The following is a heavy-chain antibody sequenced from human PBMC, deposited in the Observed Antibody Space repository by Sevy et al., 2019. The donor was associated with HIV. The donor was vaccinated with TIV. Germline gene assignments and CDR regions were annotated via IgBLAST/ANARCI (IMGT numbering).Heavy chain of an antibody. D-gene: IGHD2-2*01. Sequence: GESLKISCAASGFTFSTYWMSWVRQAPGKGLEWVVNIKKDGSEKYYVDSVKGRFTISRDNAKSSLYLQMKSLRAEDTAVYYCARDCSSTSCLWGLDVWGQGTTVTVSS. V-gene: IGHV3-7*03. J-gene: IGHJ6*02. CDR1: GFTFSTYW. CDR2: IKKDGSEK. CDR3: ARDCSSTSCLWGLDV.